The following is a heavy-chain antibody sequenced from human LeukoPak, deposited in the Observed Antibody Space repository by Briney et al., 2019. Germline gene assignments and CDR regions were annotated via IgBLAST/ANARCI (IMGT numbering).Heavy chain of an antibody. V-gene: IGHV3-11*01. D-gene: IGHD6-13*01. CDR1: GFTFSDYY. CDR3: AKKESVAAAGIQGAFDI. CDR2: ISSSGSTT. Sequence: GGSLRLSCAASGFTFSDYYMSWIRQAPGKGLEWVSYISSSGSTTYYADSVKGRFTISRDNAKNSLYLQMNSLRAEDTALYYCAKKESVAAAGIQGAFDIWGQGTMVTVSS. J-gene: IGHJ3*02.